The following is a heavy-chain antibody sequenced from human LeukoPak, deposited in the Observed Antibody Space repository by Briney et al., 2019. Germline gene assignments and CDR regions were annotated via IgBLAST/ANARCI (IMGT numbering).Heavy chain of an antibody. D-gene: IGHD2-2*01. CDR2: IYTSGST. J-gene: IGHJ6*02. V-gene: IGHV4-4*07. CDR3: ARDVVVVPAAPYYYGMDV. CDR1: GVSISSYY. Sequence: SETLSLTCTVSGVSISSYYRSWIRQPAGKGLEWIGRIYTSGSTDYNPSLKSRVTMSVDTSKNQFSLKLSSVTAADTAVYYCARDVVVVPAAPYYYGMDVWGQGTTVTVSS.